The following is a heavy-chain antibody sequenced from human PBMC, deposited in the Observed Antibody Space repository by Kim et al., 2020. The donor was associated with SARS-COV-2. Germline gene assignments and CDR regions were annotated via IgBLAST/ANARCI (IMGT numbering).Heavy chain of an antibody. D-gene: IGHD4-17*01. CDR2: IIPIFGTA. Sequence: SVKVSCKASGGTFSSYAISWVRQAPGQGLEWMGGIIPIFGTANYAQKFQGRVTITADESTSTAYMELSSLRSEDTAVYYCATVRYDYGDSLFYWGQGTLVTVSS. CDR1: GGTFSSYA. CDR3: ATVRYDYGDSLFY. J-gene: IGHJ4*02. V-gene: IGHV1-69*13.